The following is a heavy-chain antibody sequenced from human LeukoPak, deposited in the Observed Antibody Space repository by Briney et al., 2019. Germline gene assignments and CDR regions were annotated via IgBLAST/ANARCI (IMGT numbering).Heavy chain of an antibody. CDR3: AGQIVGATLDY. J-gene: IGHJ4*02. CDR1: GFTFSSYE. CDR2: ISSSGGTR. D-gene: IGHD1-26*01. Sequence: GGSLRLSCAASGFTFSSYEMNWVRQAPGKGLEWASYISSSGGTRYNAESVKGRFTISRDNAKNSLYLQMNSLRAEDTAVYYCAGQIVGATLDYWGQGTLVTVSS. V-gene: IGHV3-48*03.